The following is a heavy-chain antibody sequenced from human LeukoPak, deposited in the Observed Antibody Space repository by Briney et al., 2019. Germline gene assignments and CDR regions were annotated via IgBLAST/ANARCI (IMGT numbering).Heavy chain of an antibody. Sequence: GGSLRLSCAASGFTFSSYAMSWVRQAPGKGLEWVSAISGSGGSTYYADSVKGRFTISRDNSKNTLYLQMNSLRAEDTAVYYCAEELELRYYYYMDVWGKGTTVTVSS. CDR2: ISGSGGST. CDR3: AEELELRYYYYMDV. J-gene: IGHJ6*03. V-gene: IGHV3-23*01. D-gene: IGHD1-7*01. CDR1: GFTFSSYA.